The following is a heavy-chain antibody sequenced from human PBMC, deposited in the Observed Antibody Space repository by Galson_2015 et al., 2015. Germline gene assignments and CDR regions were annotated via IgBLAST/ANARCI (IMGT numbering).Heavy chain of an antibody. CDR1: GYSFTSYW. Sequence: QSGAEVKKPGESLKISCKGSGYSFTSYWIGWVRQMPGKGLEWMGIIYPGDSDTRYSPSFQGQVTISADKSISTAYLQWSSLKASDTAMYYCARRDSYYDILTGYIPNNWFDPWGQGTLVTVSS. D-gene: IGHD3-9*01. CDR2: IYPGDSDT. CDR3: ARRDSYYDILTGYIPNNWFDP. J-gene: IGHJ5*02. V-gene: IGHV5-51*01.